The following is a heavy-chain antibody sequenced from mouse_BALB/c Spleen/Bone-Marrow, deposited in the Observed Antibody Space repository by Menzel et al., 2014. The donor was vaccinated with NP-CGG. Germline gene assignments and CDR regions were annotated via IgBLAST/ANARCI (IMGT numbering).Heavy chain of an antibody. D-gene: IGHD1-1*01. J-gene: IGHJ4*01. V-gene: IGHV4-1*02. CDR2: INPESSTI. CDR3: ARHYYYGYVDY. CDR1: GFDFSGYW. Sequence: EVKLVESGGGLVQPGGSLKLSCAVSGFDFSGYWMSWVRQAPGKGLEWIGEINPESSTINYTPSLKDKYIISRDNAKNTLYLQMSKGRSEDTALYYCARHYYYGYVDYWGQGTPVTGSS.